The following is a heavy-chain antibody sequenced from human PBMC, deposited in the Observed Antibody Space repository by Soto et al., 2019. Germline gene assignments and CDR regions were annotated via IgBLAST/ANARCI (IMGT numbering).Heavy chain of an antibody. Sequence: QVQLQESGPGVVKPSETLSLTCTISGGSISGYYWTWIRQSPGKGLEYIGYIYSGNTNYNPSLNSRVTISVDTSKNHFSLKLSSVTAADTAVYYCGSISSHGDYDYWGQGTLVTVSS. CDR2: IYSGNT. J-gene: IGHJ4*02. V-gene: IGHV4-59*08. CDR3: GSISSHGDYDY. CDR1: GGSISGYY. D-gene: IGHD4-17*01.